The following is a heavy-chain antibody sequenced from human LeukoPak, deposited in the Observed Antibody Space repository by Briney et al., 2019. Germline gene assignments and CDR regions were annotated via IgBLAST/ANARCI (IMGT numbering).Heavy chain of an antibody. D-gene: IGHD1-26*01. Sequence: SETLSLTCTVSGGSISSYYWSWIRQPPGKGLEWIGYIYYSGSTNYNPSLKSRVTISVDTSKNQFSLELSSVTAADTAVYYCAVSGSYYPVFDYWGQGTLVTVSS. CDR2: IYYSGST. CDR3: AVSGSYYPVFDY. J-gene: IGHJ4*02. V-gene: IGHV4-59*01. CDR1: GGSISSYY.